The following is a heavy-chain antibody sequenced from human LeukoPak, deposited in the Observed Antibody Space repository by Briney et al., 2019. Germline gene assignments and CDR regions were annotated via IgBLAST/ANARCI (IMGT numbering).Heavy chain of an antibody. CDR2: ISSGSTYI. V-gene: IGHV3-21*01. J-gene: IGHJ4*02. D-gene: IGHD1-26*01. Sequence: GGSLRLSCAASGFTFGSYNMNWVRHAPGKGLEWVSSISSGSTYIYYADSVKGRFTISRDDAKNSLFLQMISLRAEDTAVYYCARQPLVGPTTFDYWGQGTLVTVSS. CDR3: ARQPLVGPTTFDY. CDR1: GFTFGSYN.